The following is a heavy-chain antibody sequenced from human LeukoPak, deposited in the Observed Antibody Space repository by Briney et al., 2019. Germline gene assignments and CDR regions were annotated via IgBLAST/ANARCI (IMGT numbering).Heavy chain of an antibody. J-gene: IGHJ4*02. V-gene: IGHV1-69*13. Sequence: GASVKVSCKASGGTFSSYAISWVRQAPGQGLEWMGGIIPIFGTANYAQKFQGRVTITADESTSTAYMELSSLRSEDTAVYYCARTTRSDCSSTSCFPDKFDYWGQGTLVTVSS. CDR3: ARTTRSDCSSTSCFPDKFDY. D-gene: IGHD2-2*01. CDR1: GGTFSSYA. CDR2: IIPIFGTA.